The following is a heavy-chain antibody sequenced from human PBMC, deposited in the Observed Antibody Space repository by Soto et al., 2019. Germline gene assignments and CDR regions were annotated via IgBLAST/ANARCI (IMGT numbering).Heavy chain of an antibody. J-gene: IGHJ4*02. CDR2: IYYSGST. CDR3: ARGERFLEWLTNFDY. V-gene: IGHV4-61*01. D-gene: IGHD3-3*01. Sequence: SETLSLICTVSGGSVSSGSYYWSWIRQPPGKGLEWIGYIYYSGSTNYNPSLKSRVTISVDTSKNQFSLKLSSVTAADTAVYYCARGERFLEWLTNFDYWGQGTLVTVSS. CDR1: GGSVSSGSYY.